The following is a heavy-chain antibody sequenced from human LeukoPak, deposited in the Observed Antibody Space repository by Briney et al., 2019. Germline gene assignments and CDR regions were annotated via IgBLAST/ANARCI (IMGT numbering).Heavy chain of an antibody. V-gene: IGHV3-21*01. D-gene: IGHD3-10*01. J-gene: IGHJ4*02. Sequence: PGGSLRLSCAASGFTFSSYSMNWVRQAPGKGLEWVSSISSSSSYIYYADSVKGRFTISRDNAKNSLYLQMNSLRAEDTAVYYCARVWRDYYGSGSYYQDYWGQGTLVTVSS. CDR1: GFTFSSYS. CDR3: ARVWRDYYGSGSYYQDY. CDR2: ISSSSSYI.